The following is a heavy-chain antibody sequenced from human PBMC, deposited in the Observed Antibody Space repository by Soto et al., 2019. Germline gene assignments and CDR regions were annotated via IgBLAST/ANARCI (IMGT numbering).Heavy chain of an antibody. CDR1: GYTFTSYA. J-gene: IGHJ6*03. D-gene: IGHD3-10*01. V-gene: IGHV1-3*01. Sequence: ASVKVSCKASGYTFTSYAMHWVRQAPGQRLEWMGWINAGNGNTKYSQKFQGRVTITRDTSASTAYMELSSLRSEDTAVYYCARGQRHNSGSYFRYYYYYYMDVWGKGTTVTVSS. CDR2: INAGNGNT. CDR3: ARGQRHNSGSYFRYYYYYYMDV.